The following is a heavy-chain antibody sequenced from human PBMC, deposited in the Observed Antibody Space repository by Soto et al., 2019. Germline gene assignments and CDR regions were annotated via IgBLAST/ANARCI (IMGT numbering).Heavy chain of an antibody. CDR3: ARDQRVFFIWFGETPKSSYYYYGMDV. J-gene: IGHJ6*02. CDR1: GGSSSSGDYY. Sequence: PLETLSLTCTVSGGSSSSGDYYWSWIRQPPGKGLEWIGYIYYSGSTYYNPSLKSRVTISVDTSKNQFSLKLSSVTAADTAVYYCARDQRVFFIWFGETPKSSYYYYGMDVWGQGTTVTVSS. D-gene: IGHD3-10*01. CDR2: IYYSGST. V-gene: IGHV4-30-4*01.